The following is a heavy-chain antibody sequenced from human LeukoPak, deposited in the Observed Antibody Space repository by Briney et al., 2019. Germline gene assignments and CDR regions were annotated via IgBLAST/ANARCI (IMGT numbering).Heavy chain of an antibody. D-gene: IGHD3-10*01. V-gene: IGHV4-39*01. CDR3: ARTGGYMVRGVQNWFDP. CDR2: GTT. J-gene: IGHJ5*02. CDR1: GDSISSNHYY. Sequence: PSETLSLTCTVSGDSISSNHYYWGWVRQPPGKGLEWIGSGTTYYNPSLKSRVTISVDTSKNQFSLKLSTVTAADTAVYYCARTGGYMVRGVQNWFDPWGQGTLVTVSS.